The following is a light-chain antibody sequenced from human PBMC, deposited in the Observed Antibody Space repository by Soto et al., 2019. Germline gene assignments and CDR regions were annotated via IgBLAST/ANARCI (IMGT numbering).Light chain of an antibody. CDR1: QSVSSD. Sequence: EIVMTQSPATLSVSPGDRATLSCRASQSVSSDLAWYQHKPGQAPMLLIFGASNRATDIPARFSGSGSGTEFTLTISSLRSEDFAVYYCQQYHNWTPLTFGGGTEVEIK. CDR2: GAS. CDR3: QQYHNWTPLT. J-gene: IGKJ4*01. V-gene: IGKV3-15*01.